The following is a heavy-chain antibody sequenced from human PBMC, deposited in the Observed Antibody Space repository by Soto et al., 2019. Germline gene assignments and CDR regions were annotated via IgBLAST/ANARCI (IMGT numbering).Heavy chain of an antibody. CDR2: ISWNSGSI. V-gene: IGHV3-9*01. D-gene: IGHD5-12*01. CDR3: AKDMATGYYYYGMDV. CDR1: GFTFDDYA. Sequence: LRLSCAASGFTFDDYAMHLVRQAPGKGLEWVSGISWNSGSIGYADSVKGRFTISRDNAKNSLYLQMNSLRAEDTALYYCAKDMATGYYYYGMDVWGQGTTVTVSS. J-gene: IGHJ6*02.